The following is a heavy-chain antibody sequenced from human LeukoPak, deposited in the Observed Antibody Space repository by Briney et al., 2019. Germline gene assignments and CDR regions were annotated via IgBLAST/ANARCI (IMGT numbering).Heavy chain of an antibody. Sequence: SVKVSCKASGGTFSSYAISWVRQAPGQGLEWMGGIIPIFGTANYAQKFQGRVTITADESTSTAYMELSSLRSEDTAVYYCARDLSAYYYGSGSYYNLYYWGQGTLVTVSS. CDR1: GGTFSSYA. CDR3: ARDLSAYYYGSGSYYNLYY. J-gene: IGHJ4*02. CDR2: IIPIFGTA. D-gene: IGHD3-10*01. V-gene: IGHV1-69*13.